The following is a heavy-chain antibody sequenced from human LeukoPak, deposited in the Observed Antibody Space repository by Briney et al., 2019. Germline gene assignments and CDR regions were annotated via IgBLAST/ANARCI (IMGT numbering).Heavy chain of an antibody. J-gene: IGHJ4*02. CDR3: ARGLSRYSSSWYGY. CDR2: INAGNGNT. CDR1: GYNFTSYA. Sequence: ASVKVSCKASGYNFTSYAMHWVRQAPGQRLEWMGWINAGNGNTKYSQKFQGRVTITRDTSASTAYMELSSLRSEDTAVYYCARGLSRYSSSWYGYWGQGTLVTVSS. V-gene: IGHV1-3*01. D-gene: IGHD6-13*01.